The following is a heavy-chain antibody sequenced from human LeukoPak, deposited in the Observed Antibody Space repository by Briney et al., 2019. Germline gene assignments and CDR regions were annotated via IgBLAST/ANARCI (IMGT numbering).Heavy chain of an antibody. CDR3: ARRGTVIGAFDI. Sequence: GGSLRLSCAASGFTFSDYYMSWIRQAPGKGLEWVSYISSSGSTTYYADSAKGRFTIPRDNAKNSLYLQMSSLRAEDTAVYYCARRGTVIGAFDIWGQGTMATVSS. V-gene: IGHV3-11*01. D-gene: IGHD4-11*01. J-gene: IGHJ3*02. CDR2: ISSSGSTT. CDR1: GFTFSDYY.